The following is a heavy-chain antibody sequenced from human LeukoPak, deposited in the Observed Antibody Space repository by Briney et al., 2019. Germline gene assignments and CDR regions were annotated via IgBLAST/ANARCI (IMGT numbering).Heavy chain of an antibody. CDR2: ISSNGGST. Sequence: GSLRLSCAASGFTFSSYVMYWVRQAPGKGLEYVSSISSNGGSTYFANSVKGRFTISRDNSKNTLYLQANSLRVEDTAIYYCARGGGASVSSLKYWGQGTLVTVSS. D-gene: IGHD6-6*01. J-gene: IGHJ4*02. V-gene: IGHV3-64*01. CDR3: ARGGGASVSSLKY. CDR1: GFTFSSYV.